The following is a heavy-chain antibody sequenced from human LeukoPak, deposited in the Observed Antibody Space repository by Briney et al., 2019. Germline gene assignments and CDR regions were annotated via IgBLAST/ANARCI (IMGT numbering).Heavy chain of an antibody. CDR3: ARDPEQLAFFDY. J-gene: IGHJ4*02. Sequence: GRSLRLSCAASGFTFSSYAMHWVRQAPGKGLEWVAVISYDGSNKYYADSVKGRFTISRDNSKNTLYLQMNSLRAEDTAVYYCARDPEQLAFFDYWGQGTLVTVSS. D-gene: IGHD6-13*01. CDR2: ISYDGSNK. CDR1: GFTFSSYA. V-gene: IGHV3-30-3*01.